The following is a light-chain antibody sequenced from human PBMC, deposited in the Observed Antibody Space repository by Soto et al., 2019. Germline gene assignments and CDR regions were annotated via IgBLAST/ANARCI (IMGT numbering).Light chain of an antibody. J-gene: IGKJ2*01. CDR1: QSVSSSY. Sequence: EIVLTQSPGTLSLSPGERATLSCRAGQSVSSSYLAWYQQKPGQTPRLLIYGASSTATGIPDRLRGNGSGTDFTLTISSLEPEDFAVYYCQQYGSSPYPFGQGTKLEIK. CDR3: QQYGSSPYP. CDR2: GAS. V-gene: IGKV3-20*01.